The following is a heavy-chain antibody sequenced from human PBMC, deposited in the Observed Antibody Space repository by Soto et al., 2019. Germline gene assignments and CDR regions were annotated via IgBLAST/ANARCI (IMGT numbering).Heavy chain of an antibody. J-gene: IGHJ6*03. CDR2: MNPNSGNT. Sequence: GASVKVSCKASGYTFTSYDINWVRQATGQGLEWMGWMNPNSGNTGYAQKFQGRVTMTRNTSVSTAYMELSSLRSEDTAVYYCARVGEDIVVVVAAFYYYYYMDVWGKGTTVTVSS. CDR3: ARVGEDIVVVVAAFYYYYYMDV. D-gene: IGHD2-15*01. V-gene: IGHV1-8*01. CDR1: GYTFTSYD.